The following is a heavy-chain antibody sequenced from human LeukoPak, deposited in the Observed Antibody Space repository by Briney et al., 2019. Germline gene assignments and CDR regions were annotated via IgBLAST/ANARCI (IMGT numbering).Heavy chain of an antibody. D-gene: IGHD2-2*01. CDR3: AKDEYCSSTSCYYFDY. CDR1: GFIFSSYV. J-gene: IGHJ4*02. Sequence: GGSLRLSCEASGFIFSSYVMGWVRQAPGKGLEWVAFIRYDGSNKYYADSVKGRFTISRDNSKNTLYLQMNSLRAEDTAVYYCAKDEYCSSTSCYYFDYWGQGTLVTVSS. V-gene: IGHV3-30*02. CDR2: IRYDGSNK.